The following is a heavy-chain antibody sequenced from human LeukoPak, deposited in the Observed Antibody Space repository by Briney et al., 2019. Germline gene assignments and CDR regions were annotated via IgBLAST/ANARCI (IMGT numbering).Heavy chain of an antibody. Sequence: GGCLTPSCSASGFTLGSYWMPWVRQAPGKGLVWVSRINTDGSSTSYADSVKGRFNISRDNATNTLYLQMNSLRAEDTAVYYCSRGASSGWYVHFDYWGQGTLVTVSS. V-gene: IGHV3-74*01. CDR2: INTDGSST. D-gene: IGHD6-19*01. CDR3: SRGASSGWYVHFDY. CDR1: GFTLGSYW. J-gene: IGHJ4*02.